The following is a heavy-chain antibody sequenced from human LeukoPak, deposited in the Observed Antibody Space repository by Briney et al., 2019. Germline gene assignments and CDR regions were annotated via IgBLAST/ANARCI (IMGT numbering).Heavy chain of an antibody. CDR2: IYYSGST. J-gene: IGHJ4*02. Sequence: TSETLSLTCTVSGGSISSSSYYWGWIRQPPGKGLEWIGSIYYSGSTYYNPSLKSRVTISVDTSKNQFSLKLSSVTAADTAVYYCARGEAAAGPIDYWGQGTLVTVSS. CDR3: ARGEAAAGPIDY. CDR1: GGSISSSSYY. V-gene: IGHV4-39*07. D-gene: IGHD6-13*01.